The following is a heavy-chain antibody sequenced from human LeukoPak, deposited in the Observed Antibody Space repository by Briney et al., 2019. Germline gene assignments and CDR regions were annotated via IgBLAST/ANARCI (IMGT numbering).Heavy chain of an antibody. J-gene: IGHJ4*02. CDR2: INHSGST. V-gene: IGHV4-34*01. D-gene: IGHD1-1*01. Sequence: SGALSLTCAVYGGSFIGYYWSWIRQPPWKGREWMGEINHSGSTNYNPSPKSRGTISVDTSKNQSSLILSSVTAAAAAVYYCARGNWNFDHWGQGTLVTVSS. CDR3: ARGNWNFDH. CDR1: GGSFIGYY.